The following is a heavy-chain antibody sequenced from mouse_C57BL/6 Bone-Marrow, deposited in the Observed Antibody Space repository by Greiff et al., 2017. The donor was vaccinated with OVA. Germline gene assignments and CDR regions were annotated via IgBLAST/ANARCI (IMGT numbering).Heavy chain of an antibody. J-gene: IGHJ1*03. CDR1: GYTFTSYW. CDR2: INPSSGYT. CDR3: ARPYVSSSYFDV. D-gene: IGHD1-1*01. V-gene: IGHV1-7*01. Sequence: QVQLKQSGAELAKPGASVKLSCKASGYTFTSYWMHWVKQRPGQGLEWIGYINPSSGYTKYNQKFKDKATLTADKPSSTAYMQLSSLTYEDSAVYYCARPYVSSSYFDVWGTGTTVTVSS.